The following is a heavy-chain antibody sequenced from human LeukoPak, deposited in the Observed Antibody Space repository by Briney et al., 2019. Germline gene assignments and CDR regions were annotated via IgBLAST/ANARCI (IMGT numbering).Heavy chain of an antibody. CDR2: ISSSSSYI. D-gene: IGHD3-10*01. CDR3: ASVDYYGSGNYYNDVDY. CDR1: GFTFSSYS. V-gene: IGHV3-21*01. Sequence: GGSLRLSCAASGFTFSSYSMNWVRQAPGKGLEWVSPISSSSSYIYYADSVKGRFTISRDNAKNSLYLQMNSLRAEDTALYYCASVDYYGSGNYYNDVDYWGQGTLVTVSS. J-gene: IGHJ4*02.